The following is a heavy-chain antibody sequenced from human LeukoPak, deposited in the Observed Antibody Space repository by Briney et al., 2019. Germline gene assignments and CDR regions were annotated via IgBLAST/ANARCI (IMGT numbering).Heavy chain of an antibody. CDR2: ITHSGST. D-gene: IGHD6-13*01. J-gene: IGHJ3*02. Sequence: PSETLSLTCDVSGGSINSSHWWSWVRQPPGKGLEWIGEITHSGSTSYNPSLKSRVTISVDTSKHQFSLKLSSVTAADTAVYYCARRVAAAGRGAFDIWGQGTMVAVSS. V-gene: IGHV4-4*02. CDR1: GGSINSSHW. CDR3: ARRVAAAGRGAFDI.